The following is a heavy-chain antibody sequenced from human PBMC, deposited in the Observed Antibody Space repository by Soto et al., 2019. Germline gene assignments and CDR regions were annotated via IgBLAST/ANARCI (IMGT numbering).Heavy chain of an antibody. Sequence: GGSLRLSCAGSGFTFSDYEMYWVRQAPGKGLEWVSYISSRGVTMYYADSVKGRFTISRDNAKNSLYLQMNSLRAEDTAVYYCARQIGWHFDYWRQGTLVTVSS. CDR3: ARQIGWHFDY. J-gene: IGHJ4*02. CDR2: ISSRGVTM. CDR1: GFTFSDYE. D-gene: IGHD6-19*01. V-gene: IGHV3-48*03.